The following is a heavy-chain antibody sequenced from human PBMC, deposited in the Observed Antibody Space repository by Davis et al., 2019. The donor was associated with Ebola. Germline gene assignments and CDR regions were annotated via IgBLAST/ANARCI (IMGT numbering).Heavy chain of an antibody. J-gene: IGHJ6*02. CDR2: ISAYNGNT. CDR3: ATKEGRITIFGVVNYYYGMDV. V-gene: IGHV1-18*01. CDR1: GYTFTSYG. Sequence: ASVKVSCKASGYTFTSYGISWVRQAPGQGLEWMGWISAYNGNTNYAQKLQGRVTMTTDTSTSTAYMELRSLRSDDTAVYYCATKEGRITIFGVVNYYYGMDVWGQGTTVTVSS. D-gene: IGHD3-3*01.